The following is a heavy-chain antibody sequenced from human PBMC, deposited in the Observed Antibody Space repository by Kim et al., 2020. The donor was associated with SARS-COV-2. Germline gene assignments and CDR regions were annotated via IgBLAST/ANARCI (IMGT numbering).Heavy chain of an antibody. CDR1: GYLFKDYA. V-gene: IGHV7-4-1*02. D-gene: IGHD6-25*01. CDR2: INTDTKKP. Sequence: ASVKVSCKASGYLFKDYAINWVRRAPGQGLEWMGWINTDTKKPTYVPSFAGRFVFSSDTSVTTAYLQINSLQPRETAVYYCARGPSSALDSWGQGTLVTVSS. CDR3: ARGPSSALDS. J-gene: IGHJ4*02.